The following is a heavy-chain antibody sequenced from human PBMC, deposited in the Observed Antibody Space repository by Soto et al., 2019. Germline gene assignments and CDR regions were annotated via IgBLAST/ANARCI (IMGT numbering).Heavy chain of an antibody. J-gene: IGHJ4*02. CDR3: VGGDMVVAADY. Sequence: QLQLQESGSGLVKPSQTLSLTCAVSGGSINSGGYSWSWIRQPPGKGLEWIGYIYHSGSTYYNPSLKSRVTISVDRSKNQFSLKLSSVTAADTGVYYCVGGDMVVAADYWGQGTLVTVSS. D-gene: IGHD2-15*01. CDR2: IYHSGST. V-gene: IGHV4-30-2*01. CDR1: GGSINSGGYS.